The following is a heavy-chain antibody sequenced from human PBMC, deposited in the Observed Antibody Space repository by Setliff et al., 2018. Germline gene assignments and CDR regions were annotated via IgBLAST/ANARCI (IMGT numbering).Heavy chain of an antibody. J-gene: IGHJ4*02. V-gene: IGHV4-39*01. CDR2: IHYRGTT. D-gene: IGHD1-1*01. CDR3: ARTGTYRYFDY. Sequence: SETLSLTCTASGASISSGTYYWAWIRQPPGKGLEWIGRIHYRGTTYSNASLASRLTISVDTAKNQFSLKLTSVTAADTAVYYCARTGTYRYFDYWGQGTRVTAPQ. CDR1: GASISSGTYY.